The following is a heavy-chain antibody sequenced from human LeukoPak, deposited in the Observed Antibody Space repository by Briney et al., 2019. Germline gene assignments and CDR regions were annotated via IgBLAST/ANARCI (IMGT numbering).Heavy chain of an antibody. CDR1: GFTFSGYD. V-gene: IGHV3-48*03. CDR2: ISNTGTNI. D-gene: IGHD6-19*01. Sequence: GGSLRLSCAVSGFTFSGYDMNWVRQAPGKGLEWVSHISNTGTNIHYTDSVKGRFTISRDNAKNSLYLQMNSLRVEDTAVYYCARAVAGDAFDIWGQGTMVTVSS. CDR3: ARAVAGDAFDI. J-gene: IGHJ3*02.